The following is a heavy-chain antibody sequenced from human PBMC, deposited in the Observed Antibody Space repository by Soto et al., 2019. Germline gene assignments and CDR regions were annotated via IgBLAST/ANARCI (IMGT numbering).Heavy chain of an antibody. J-gene: IGHJ4*02. CDR1: EFTFTSYA. Sequence: EVQLLESGGGLVQPGGSLRLSCAASEFTFTSYAMSWVRQAPGKGLEWVSAVGSDGGSTYYADSVRGRFTVSRDNSQNTLSLQMNNLRAEDTAVYYCAKDVCGSGTFCHFDYWGQGTLVTVSS. V-gene: IGHV3-23*01. CDR3: AKDVCGSGTFCHFDY. CDR2: VGSDGGST. D-gene: IGHD3-10*01.